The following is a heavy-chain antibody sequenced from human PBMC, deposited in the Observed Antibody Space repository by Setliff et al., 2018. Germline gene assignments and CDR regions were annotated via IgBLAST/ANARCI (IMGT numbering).Heavy chain of an antibody. CDR3: ARLPPLHTPMALTFDY. CDR2: MYYSGDT. D-gene: IGHD5-18*01. Sequence: LSLTCTVSGGSVRGYYWSWIRQPPGKGPEWIGYMYYSGDTNYNPSLKSRVTISVDTSKNQFSLELRSVTAADTAVYYCARLPPLHTPMALTFDYWGQGILVTVSS. V-gene: IGHV4-59*08. CDR1: GGSVRGYY. J-gene: IGHJ4*02.